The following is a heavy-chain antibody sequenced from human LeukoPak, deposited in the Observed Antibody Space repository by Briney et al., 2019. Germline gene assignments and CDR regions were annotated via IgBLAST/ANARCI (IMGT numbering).Heavy chain of an antibody. CDR2: IYYSGST. CDR1: GGSISSYY. D-gene: IGHD3-10*01. V-gene: IGHV4-59*01. Sequence: PSETLSLACTVSGGSISSYYWSWIRQPPGKGLEWIGYIYYSGSTNYKPSLKSRVTISVDTSKNQFSLKLSSVNAADTAVYYCARGRYYYGSGPYYFDYWGQGTLVTVSS. CDR3: ARGRYYYGSGPYYFDY. J-gene: IGHJ4*02.